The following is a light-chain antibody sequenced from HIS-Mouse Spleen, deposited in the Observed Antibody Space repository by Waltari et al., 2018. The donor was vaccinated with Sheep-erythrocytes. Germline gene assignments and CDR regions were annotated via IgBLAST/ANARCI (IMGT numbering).Light chain of an antibody. J-gene: IGLJ2*01. CDR3: AAWDDSLNGVV. CDR2: YDD. CDR1: SSNIGNKA. V-gene: IGLV1-36*01. Sequence: QSVLTQPPSVSEAPRQRVTISCSGSSSNIGNKAVNWYQPPPGKAPKLLIYYDDLLPSGVSDRFSGSKSGTSASLAISGLQSEDEADYYCAAWDDSLNGVVFGGGTKLTVL.